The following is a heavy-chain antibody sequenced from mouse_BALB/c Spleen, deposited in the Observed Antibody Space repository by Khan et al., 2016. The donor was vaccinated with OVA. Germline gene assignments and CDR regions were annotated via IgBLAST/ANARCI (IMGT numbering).Heavy chain of an antibody. CDR1: GFSLTGYG. CDR2: IWGDGST. J-gene: IGHJ4*01. D-gene: IGHD2-10*01. CDR3: ARAYYGNYREAMDY. Sequence: VQLQESGPGLVVPSQSLSITCTVSGFSLTGYGVNWVRQPPGKGLEWLGMIWGDGSTDYNSALKSRLSISKDNSKSQVFLKMNSLQTDDTARYYGARAYYGNYREAMDYWGQGTSVTVSS. V-gene: IGHV2-6-7*01.